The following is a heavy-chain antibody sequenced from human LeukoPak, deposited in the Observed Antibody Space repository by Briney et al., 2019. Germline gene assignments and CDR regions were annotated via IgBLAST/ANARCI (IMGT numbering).Heavy chain of an antibody. CDR2: ISGSGGST. Sequence: GGSLRLSCAASRFTFSSYAMSWVRQAPGKGLEWVSAISGSGGSTYYADSVKGRFTISRDNSKNTLYLQMNSLRAEDTAVYYCAKDLVPYDFWSGFDYWGQGTLVTVSS. CDR3: AKDLVPYDFWSGFDY. D-gene: IGHD3-3*01. CDR1: RFTFSSYA. J-gene: IGHJ4*02. V-gene: IGHV3-23*01.